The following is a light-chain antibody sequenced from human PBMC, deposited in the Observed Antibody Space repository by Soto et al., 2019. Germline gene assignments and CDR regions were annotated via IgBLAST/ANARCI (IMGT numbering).Light chain of an antibody. CDR1: QSVSDN. CDR2: GAS. Sequence: EIVMTQSPATLSVSPVEIATLSFMASQSVSDNLAWYQQRPGQAPRLLIYGASIRAAGIPARISGSGSGTEFTLTISSLQSEDFAVYYCQQFNTYPRTFGQGTKVDIK. V-gene: IGKV3-15*01. CDR3: QQFNTYPRT. J-gene: IGKJ1*01.